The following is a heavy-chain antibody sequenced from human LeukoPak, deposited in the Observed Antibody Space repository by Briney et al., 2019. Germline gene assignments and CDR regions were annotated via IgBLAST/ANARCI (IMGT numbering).Heavy chain of an antibody. CDR2: IIPIFGTA. J-gene: IGHJ4*02. V-gene: IGHV1-69*13. D-gene: IGHD3-22*01. CDR3: ARTYYYDSSGYKYYFDY. CDR1: GYTFTSYG. Sequence: SVKVSCKASGYTFTSYGISWVRQAPGQGLEWMGGIIPIFGTANYAQKSQGRVTITADESTSTAYMELSSLRSEDTAVYYCARTYYYDSSGYKYYFDYWGQGTLVTVSS.